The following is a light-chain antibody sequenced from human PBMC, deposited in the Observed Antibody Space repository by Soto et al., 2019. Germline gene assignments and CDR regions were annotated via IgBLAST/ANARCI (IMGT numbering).Light chain of an antibody. CDR1: QSVSPA. V-gene: IGKV3-15*01. Sequence: EVVLTQSPATLSLSPGARAPLSWRARQSVSPALAWYPQKPGQAPRLLIYGASTRATGIPARFSGSGSGTEFTLTISSLQSEDFAVYFCQQYNNWPPITFGQGTRLEIK. J-gene: IGKJ5*01. CDR3: QQYNNWPPIT. CDR2: GAS.